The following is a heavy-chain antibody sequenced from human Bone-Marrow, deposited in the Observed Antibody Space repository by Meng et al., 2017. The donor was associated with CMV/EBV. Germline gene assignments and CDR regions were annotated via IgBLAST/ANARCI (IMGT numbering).Heavy chain of an antibody. J-gene: IGHJ4*02. CDR2: ISGNNGNT. Sequence: ASVKVSCKASGYTFTTYGISWVRQAPGQGLEWMGWISGNNGNTNYAQKFQGRVTMTRDTSISTAYMELSRLRSDDTAVYYCARDDNYWGQGTLVTVSS. V-gene: IGHV1-18*01. CDR3: ARDDNY. CDR1: GYTFTTYG. D-gene: IGHD3-9*01.